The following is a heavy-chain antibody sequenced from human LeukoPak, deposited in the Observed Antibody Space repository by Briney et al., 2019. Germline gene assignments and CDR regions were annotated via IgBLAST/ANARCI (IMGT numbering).Heavy chain of an antibody. V-gene: IGHV3-30*18. D-gene: IGHD4-17*01. Sequence: PGGSLRLSCAASGFTFSSYGMHWVRQAPGKGLEWVAVISYDGSNKYYADSVKGRFTISRDNSKNTLYLQMNSLRAEDTAVYYCAKIWSRNYGDSYFDYWGQGTLVTVSS. J-gene: IGHJ4*02. CDR1: GFTFSSYG. CDR3: AKIWSRNYGDSYFDY. CDR2: ISYDGSNK.